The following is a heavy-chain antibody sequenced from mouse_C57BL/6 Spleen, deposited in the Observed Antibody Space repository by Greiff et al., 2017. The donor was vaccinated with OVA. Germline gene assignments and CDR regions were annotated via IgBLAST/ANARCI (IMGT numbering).Heavy chain of an antibody. CDR1: GYTFTSYW. D-gene: IGHD1-1*01. CDR2: IDPSASET. CDR3: ARTYYYYGSSHGDY. J-gene: IGHJ2*01. Sequence: VQLQQPGAELVRPGSSVKLSCKASGYTFTSYWMHWVKQRPIQGLEWIGNIDPSASETHSNQKFKDKATLTVDKSSSTAYMQLSSLTSEDSAVYCCARTYYYYGSSHGDYWGQGTTLTVSS. V-gene: IGHV1-52*01.